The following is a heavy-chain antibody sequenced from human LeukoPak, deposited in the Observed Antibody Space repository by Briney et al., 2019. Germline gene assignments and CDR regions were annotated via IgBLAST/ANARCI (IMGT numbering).Heavy chain of an antibody. V-gene: IGHV4-34*01. CDR3: ARSPHYYDSSGYPFGGGSAFDI. CDR2: INHSGST. D-gene: IGHD3-22*01. J-gene: IGHJ3*02. Sequence: SETLSLTCAVYGGSFSGYYWSWIRQPPGKGLEWIGEINHSGSTNHNPSLKSRVTISVDTSKNQFSLKLSSVTAADTAVYYCARSPHYYDSSGYPFGGGSAFDIWGQGTMATVSS. CDR1: GGSFSGYY.